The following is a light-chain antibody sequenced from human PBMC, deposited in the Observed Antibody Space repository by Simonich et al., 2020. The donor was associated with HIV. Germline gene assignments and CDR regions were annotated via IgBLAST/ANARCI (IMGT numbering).Light chain of an antibody. V-gene: IGKV1-5*03. CDR1: QSISSW. CDR2: KAS. Sequence: DSQMTQSPSTLSASVGDRVTIPCRASQSISSWLAWYQQKPGKVPKLLIYKASSLESGVPSRFSGSGSGTEFTLTISSLQPDDFATYYCQQYNSYPWTFGQGTKVEIK. CDR3: QQYNSYPWT. J-gene: IGKJ1*01.